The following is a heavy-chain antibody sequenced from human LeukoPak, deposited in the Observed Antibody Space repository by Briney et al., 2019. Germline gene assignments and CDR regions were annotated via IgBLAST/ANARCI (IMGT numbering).Heavy chain of an antibody. J-gene: IGHJ6*02. V-gene: IGHV4-4*07. CDR2: IYTSGST. CDR1: GGSISSYY. CDR3: ARLRVYCSGGTCNPNDYYYGMDV. D-gene: IGHD2-15*01. Sequence: SETLSLTCTVSGGSISSYYWSWIRQPAGKGLEWIGRIYTSGSTNYNPSLKSRVTMSVDTSKNRFSLKLSSVTAADTAVYYCARLRVYCSGGTCNPNDYYYGMDVWGQGTTVTVSS.